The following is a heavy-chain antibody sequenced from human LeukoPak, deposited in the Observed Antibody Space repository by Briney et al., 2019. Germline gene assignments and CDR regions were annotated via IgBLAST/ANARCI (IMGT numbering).Heavy chain of an antibody. Sequence: GGSLRLSCAASGFTFSSYEMNWVRQAPGKGLEWVSYISSSGSTKYYADSVKGRFTISRDNAKNSLYLQMNSLRAEDTAVYYCARGVRAGGSWSLSRGQEVYYYMDVWGKGTTVTVSS. V-gene: IGHV3-48*03. D-gene: IGHD6-13*01. CDR1: GFTFSSYE. CDR2: ISSSGSTK. J-gene: IGHJ6*03. CDR3: ARGVRAGGSWSLSRGQEVYYYMDV.